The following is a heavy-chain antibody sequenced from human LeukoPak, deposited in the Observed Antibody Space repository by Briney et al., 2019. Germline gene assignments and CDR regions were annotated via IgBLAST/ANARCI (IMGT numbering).Heavy chain of an antibody. V-gene: IGHV3-53*01. D-gene: IGHD6-19*01. CDR1: GFTVSSNY. CDR2: IYSGGST. J-gene: IGHJ6*02. CDR3: ARSYSSGSYYYYCMDV. Sequence: GGSLRLSCAASGFTVSSNYMSWVRQAPGKGLEWVSVIYSGGSTYYADSVKGRFTISRDNSKNTLYLQMNSLRAEDTAVYYCARSYSSGSYYYYCMDVWGQRTTVTVSS.